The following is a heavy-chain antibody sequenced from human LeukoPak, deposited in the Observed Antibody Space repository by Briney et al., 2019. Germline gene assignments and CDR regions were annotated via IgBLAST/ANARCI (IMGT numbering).Heavy chain of an antibody. CDR2: VYSSGAV. CDR3: AGGVTVVTLDY. Sequence: GGSLRLSCAASGFTVRNNYMSWVRQAPGKGLEWVSVVYSSGAVFYADSVKGRFTISRDNSRNTLNLQMNSLRPDDTAVYYCAGGVTVVTLDYWGQGILVTVSS. V-gene: IGHV3-66*02. J-gene: IGHJ4*02. CDR1: GFTVRNNY. D-gene: IGHD4-23*01.